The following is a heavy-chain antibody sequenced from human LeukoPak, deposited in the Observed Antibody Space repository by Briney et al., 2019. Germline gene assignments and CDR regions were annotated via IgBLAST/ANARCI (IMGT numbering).Heavy chain of an antibody. CDR3: ARRFWSGYSYYFDY. V-gene: IGHV3-33*08. D-gene: IGHD3-3*01. CDR2: ISDGGTHL. Sequence: GGSLRLSCAGSGFIFRNYGMHWVRQAPGQGLQWVAVISDGGTHLYYADSVKGRFTISRDNAKNSLYLQMNSLRAEDTAVYYCARRFWSGYSYYFDYWGQGTLVTVSS. CDR1: GFIFRNYG. J-gene: IGHJ4*02.